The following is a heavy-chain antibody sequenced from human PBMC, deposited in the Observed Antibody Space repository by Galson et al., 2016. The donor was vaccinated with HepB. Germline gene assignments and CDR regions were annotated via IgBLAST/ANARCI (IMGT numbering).Heavy chain of an antibody. V-gene: IGHV2-70*01. Sequence: ALVKPTQTLTLTCTFSGFSLSSNGMCVSWIRQPPGKALEWLALIDWDDDKYYSTSLKTRLTISKDTSKNQVVLTMTNMDPVDTATYYCARTTKNYYDSSGYHPGRFDPWGQGTLVSVSS. CDR3: ARTTKNYYDSSGYHPGRFDP. J-gene: IGHJ5*02. D-gene: IGHD3-22*01. CDR1: GFSLSSNGMC. CDR2: IDWDDDK.